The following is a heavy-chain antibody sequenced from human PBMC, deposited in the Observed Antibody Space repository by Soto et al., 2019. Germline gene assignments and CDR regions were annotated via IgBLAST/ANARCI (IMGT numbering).Heavy chain of an antibody. CDR1: GDSFAGYW. D-gene: IGHD3-22*01. V-gene: IGHV5-10-1*01. Sequence: PVESLTISCKVSGDSFAGYWITWVLQKPGKGLEWMGRIDPSDSQTYYSPSFRGHVTISATKSITTVFLQWSSLRASDTAMYYCARQIYDSDTGPNFQYYFDSWGQGTTVTVSS. CDR3: ARQIYDSDTGPNFQYYFDS. J-gene: IGHJ4*02. CDR2: IDPSDSQT.